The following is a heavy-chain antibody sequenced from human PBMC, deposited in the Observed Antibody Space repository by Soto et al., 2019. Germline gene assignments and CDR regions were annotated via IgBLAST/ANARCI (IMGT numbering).Heavy chain of an antibody. CDR1: GYSFTSYW. J-gene: IGHJ6*02. D-gene: IGHD3-10*01. CDR2: IDPSDSYT. V-gene: IGHV5-10-1*01. CDR3: ASVYYGSGSNYGMDV. Sequence: PGESLKISCKGSGYSFTSYWISWVRQMPGKGLEWMGRIDPSDSYTNYSPSFQGHVTISADKSISTAYLQWSSLKASDTAMYYCASVYYGSGSNYGMDVWGQGTTVTVSS.